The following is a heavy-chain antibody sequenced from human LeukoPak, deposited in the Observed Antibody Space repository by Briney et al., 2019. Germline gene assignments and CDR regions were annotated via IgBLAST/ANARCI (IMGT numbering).Heavy chain of an antibody. V-gene: IGHV3-23*01. CDR3: AKDWEQRLGYFDY. D-gene: IGHD7-27*01. J-gene: IGHJ4*02. Sequence: PGGSLRLSCAASGFTFSSYGMSWVRQAPGKGLEWVSAISGSGGSTYYADSVKGRFTISRDNSKNTLYLQMNSLRAEDTAVYYRAKDWEQRLGYFDYWGQGTLVTVSS. CDR2: ISGSGGST. CDR1: GFTFSSYG.